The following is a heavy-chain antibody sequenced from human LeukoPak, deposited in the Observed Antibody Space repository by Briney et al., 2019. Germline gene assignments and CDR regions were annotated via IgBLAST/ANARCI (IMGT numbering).Heavy chain of an antibody. D-gene: IGHD5-12*01. Sequence: GGSLRLSCAASGFTFSSYSMSWVRQAPGKGLEWISVLYSSGYTKYADSVRGRFSISRDNSENTLSLQMNSLRAEDTAVYYCAAKGNGYSGTYVFAHWGRGTLVTVSP. CDR3: AAKGNGYSGTYVFAH. CDR1: GFTFSSYS. V-gene: IGHV3-66*01. CDR2: LYSSGYT. J-gene: IGHJ4*02.